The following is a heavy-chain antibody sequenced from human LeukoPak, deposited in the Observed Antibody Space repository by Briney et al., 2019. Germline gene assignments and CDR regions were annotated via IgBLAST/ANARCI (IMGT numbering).Heavy chain of an antibody. Sequence: SVKVSCKASGYTFTSYGISWVRQAPGQGLEWMGGIIPMFGTANYAQKFQGRVTITADKSTSTAYMELSSLRSEDTAVYYCARGFMDYVGGSYRYDVFDIWGQGTMVTVSS. CDR2: IIPMFGTA. CDR1: GYTFTSYG. V-gene: IGHV1-69*06. J-gene: IGHJ3*02. D-gene: IGHD3-16*02. CDR3: ARGFMDYVGGSYRYDVFDI.